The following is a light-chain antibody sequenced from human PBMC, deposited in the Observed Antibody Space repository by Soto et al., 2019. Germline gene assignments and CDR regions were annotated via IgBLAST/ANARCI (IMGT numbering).Light chain of an antibody. J-gene: IGLJ2*01. CDR2: DVS. Sequence: QSALTQPASVSGSPGQSITISCTGTSSDVGGYNYVSWYQQHPGKAPKIMIYDVSNQPSGVSNRFSGSQSGNTASLTISGLQAEDEADYYCSLYTSSSTLVFGGGTKVTVL. V-gene: IGLV2-14*01. CDR1: SSDVGGYNY. CDR3: SLYTSSSTLV.